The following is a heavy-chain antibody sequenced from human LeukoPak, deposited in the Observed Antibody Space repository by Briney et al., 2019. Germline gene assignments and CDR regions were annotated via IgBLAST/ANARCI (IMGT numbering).Heavy chain of an antibody. V-gene: IGHV3-21*01. CDR3: ARGVVVAAQGYYYYMDV. CDR2: ISSSSSYI. CDR1: GFTFSSYS. D-gene: IGHD2-15*01. Sequence: GGSLRLSCAASGFTFSSYSMNWVRQAPGKGLEWVSSISSSSSYIYYADSVKGRFTISRDNAKNSLYLQMNSRRAEDTAVYYCARGVVVAAQGYYYYMDVWGKGTTVTVSS. J-gene: IGHJ6*03.